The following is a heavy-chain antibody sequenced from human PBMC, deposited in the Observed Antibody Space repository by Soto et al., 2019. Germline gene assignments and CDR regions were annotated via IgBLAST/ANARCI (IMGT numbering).Heavy chain of an antibody. J-gene: IGHJ4*02. CDR3: AKQKASSYYFDY. V-gene: IGHV3-30*18. CDR1: GFTFSSYG. Sequence: QVQLVESGGGVVQPGRSLRLSCAASGFTFSSYGIHWVRQAPGKGLEWVAVISYDGSNKYYAEAVKGRFTISRDNSKNTLYLQLNSLRAEDTAVYYCAKQKASSYYFDYWGQGTLVTVSS. CDR2: ISYDGSNK. D-gene: IGHD6-6*01.